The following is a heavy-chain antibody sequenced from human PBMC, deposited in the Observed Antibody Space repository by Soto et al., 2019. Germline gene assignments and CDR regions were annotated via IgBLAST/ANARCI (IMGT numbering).Heavy chain of an antibody. J-gene: IGHJ4*02. Sequence: TLSLTCSVSGGSISGYYWSWIRQTPEKGLEWIGYIYYSGSTNYNPSLKSQITMLIDMSKNQFSLKLTSVTAADTAVYYCARGVPYYDSSGYPDYWGQGTLVTVSS. CDR3: ARGVPYYDSSGYPDY. CDR1: GGSISGYY. CDR2: IYYSGST. D-gene: IGHD3-22*01. V-gene: IGHV4-59*12.